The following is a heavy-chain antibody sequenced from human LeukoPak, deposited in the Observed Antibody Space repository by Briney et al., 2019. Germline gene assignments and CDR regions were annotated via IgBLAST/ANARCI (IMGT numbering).Heavy chain of an antibody. V-gene: IGHV3-21*01. J-gene: IGHJ3*02. Sequence: GSLRLSCAASGFTFSSYSMNWVRQAPGKGLEWVSSISSSSSYIYYADSVEGRFTISRDNAKNSLYLQMNSLRAEDTAVYYCARVGSDIVVVPAAPNDAFDIWGQGTMVTVSS. CDR3: ARVGSDIVVVPAAPNDAFDI. CDR1: GFTFSSYS. CDR2: ISSSSSYI. D-gene: IGHD2-2*01.